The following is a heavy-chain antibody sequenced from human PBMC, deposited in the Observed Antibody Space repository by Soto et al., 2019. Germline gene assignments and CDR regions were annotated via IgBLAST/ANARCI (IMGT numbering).Heavy chain of an antibody. D-gene: IGHD6-19*01. V-gene: IGHV3-74*01. CDR1: GFTFTKSW. CDR2: VNTDGSDT. J-gene: IGHJ4*02. CDR3: ARDQSVSGPTTFHY. Sequence: EVQLIESGGGLVQPGGSLRLSCAASGFTFTKSWMHWVRQTPGKGLEWFSRVNTDGSDTIYADSVKGRFTISRDNAKNTLYLQMNSLTAEDTPMYYCARDQSVSGPTTFHYWGQGALVTVSS.